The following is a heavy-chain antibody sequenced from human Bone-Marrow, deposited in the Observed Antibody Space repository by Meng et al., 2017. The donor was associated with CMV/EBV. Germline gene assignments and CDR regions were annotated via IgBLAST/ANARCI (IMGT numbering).Heavy chain of an antibody. CDR1: GYTFTGYY. D-gene: IGHD2-2*02. V-gene: IGHV1-2*02. Sequence: ASVKVSCKASGYTFTGYYMHWVRQAPGQGLEWMGWINPNSGGTNYAQKFQGRVTMTRDTSISTAYMELSRLRSDDTAVYYCARGPYRLYQLLYGFDYWGQGPLVHVSS. CDR2: INPNSGGT. CDR3: ARGPYRLYQLLYGFDY. J-gene: IGHJ4*02.